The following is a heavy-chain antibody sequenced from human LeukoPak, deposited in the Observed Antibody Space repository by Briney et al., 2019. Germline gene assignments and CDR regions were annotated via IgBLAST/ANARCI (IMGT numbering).Heavy chain of an antibody. Sequence: PGGSLRLSCAASRFTFDDHAMSWVRQAPGKGLEWVSGINWNGDNTGYADSVKGRFTISRDNAKDSLYLQMNSLRAEDTAVYYCASAGATQGAFDIWGQGTMVIVSS. D-gene: IGHD1-26*01. CDR2: INWNGDNT. CDR3: ASAGATQGAFDI. CDR1: RFTFDDHA. J-gene: IGHJ3*02. V-gene: IGHV3-20*04.